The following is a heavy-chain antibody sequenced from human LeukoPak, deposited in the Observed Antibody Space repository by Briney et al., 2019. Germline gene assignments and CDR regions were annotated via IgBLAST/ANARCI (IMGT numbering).Heavy chain of an antibody. CDR3: AKDRYYYDSSALQYYFDY. D-gene: IGHD3-22*01. CDR1: GFTFSSYS. J-gene: IGHJ4*02. CDR2: ISSSSSYI. Sequence: PGGSLRLSCAASGFTFSSYSMNWVRQAPGKGLERVSSISSSSSYIYYADSVKGRFTISRDNAKNSLYLQMNSLRAEDTAVYYCAKDRYYYDSSALQYYFDYWGQGTLVTVSS. V-gene: IGHV3-21*04.